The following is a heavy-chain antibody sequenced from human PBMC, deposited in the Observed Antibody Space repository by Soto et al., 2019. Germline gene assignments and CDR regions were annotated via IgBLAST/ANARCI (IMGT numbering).Heavy chain of an antibody. CDR3: AREDSGSRHYYYYGMDV. Sequence: ASVKVSCKASGYTFTSYYMHWVRQAPGQGLEWMGIINPSGGSTSYAQKFQGRVTMTRDTSTSTVYMELSSLRSEDTAVYYCAREDSGSRHYYYYGMDVWGQGTTVTVSS. CDR2: INPSGGST. V-gene: IGHV1-46*01. J-gene: IGHJ6*02. D-gene: IGHD3-10*01. CDR1: GYTFTSYY.